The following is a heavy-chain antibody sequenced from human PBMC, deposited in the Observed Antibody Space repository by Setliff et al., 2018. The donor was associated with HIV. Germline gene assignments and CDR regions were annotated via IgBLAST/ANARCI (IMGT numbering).Heavy chain of an antibody. CDR3: ARDRITMIVTPDAFDI. J-gene: IGHJ3*02. CDR2: IHSSGST. V-gene: IGHV4-4*09. D-gene: IGHD3-22*01. Sequence: PSETLSLTCTVSGGSVNDFYCNWIRQPPGKGPEWIGYIHSSGSTIYNPSLKSRITISLDTSKEQFSLELSSATAADTAVYFCARDRITMIVTPDAFDIWGQGTMVTVSS. CDR1: GGSVNDFY.